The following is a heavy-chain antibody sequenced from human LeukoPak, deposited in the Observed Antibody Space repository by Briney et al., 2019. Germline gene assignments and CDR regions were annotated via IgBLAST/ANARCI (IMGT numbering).Heavy chain of an antibody. CDR1: GTTFRSYA. D-gene: IGHD5-18*01. Sequence: SVKVSCKASGTTFRSYAINWVRQAPGQGLEWMGEIIPSFGTVKYAQKFQGRVTMTADESTSTAYMDLNYLRSDDTAVYCARVTSANEYSYGSHFDYWGKGTLVTVSS. V-gene: IGHV1-69*01. CDR3: ARVTSANEYSYGSHFDY. J-gene: IGHJ4*02. CDR2: IIPSFGTV.